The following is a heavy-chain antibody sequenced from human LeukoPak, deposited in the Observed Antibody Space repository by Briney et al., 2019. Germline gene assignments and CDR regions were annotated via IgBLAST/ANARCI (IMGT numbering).Heavy chain of an antibody. CDR3: ARDHCSSSSCYTYYGMEL. CDR2: INQDRSEK. V-gene: IGHV3-7*01. CDR1: GFSFSSYW. Sequence: PGRSLRLSCAASGFSFSSYWMNWVRQVPGKGLEWVANINQDRSEKSYVDSVKGRFTISRDNAKNSLYLQMNSLRAEDTAVYYCARDHCSSSSCYTYYGMELWGQGTTVTVSS. D-gene: IGHD2-2*02. J-gene: IGHJ6*02.